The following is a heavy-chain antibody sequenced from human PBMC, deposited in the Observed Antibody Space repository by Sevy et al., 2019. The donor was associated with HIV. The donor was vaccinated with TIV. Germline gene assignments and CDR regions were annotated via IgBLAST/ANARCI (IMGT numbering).Heavy chain of an antibody. D-gene: IGHD3-3*01. Sequence: GGSLRLSCAASGFTFSSYAMHWVRQAPGKGLEYVSAISSNGGSTYYANSVKGRFTISRDNSKNTLYLQMGSLRAEDMAVYYCARDLEGDNRYYYYMDVWGKGTTVTVSS. CDR2: ISSNGGST. CDR3: ARDLEGDNRYYYYMDV. CDR1: GFTFSSYA. J-gene: IGHJ6*03. V-gene: IGHV3-64*01.